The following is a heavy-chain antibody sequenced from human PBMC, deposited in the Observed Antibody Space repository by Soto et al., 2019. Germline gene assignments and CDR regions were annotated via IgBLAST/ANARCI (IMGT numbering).Heavy chain of an antibody. CDR3: ARASPVVTDV. Sequence: ASVKVSCKASGYSLTSYYMHWVRQAPGQGLEWMGIINPSGGSTSYAQKFQGRVTMTRDTSTSTVYMELSSLRSEDTAVYYCARASPVVTDVWGQGTTVNVSS. CDR2: INPSGGST. CDR1: GYSLTSYY. D-gene: IGHD5-18*01. J-gene: IGHJ6*02. V-gene: IGHV1-46*01.